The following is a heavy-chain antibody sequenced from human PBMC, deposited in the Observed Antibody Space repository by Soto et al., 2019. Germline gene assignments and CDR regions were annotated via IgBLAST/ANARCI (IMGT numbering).Heavy chain of an antibody. CDR2: ISGGGGST. D-gene: IGHD3-9*01. Sequence: PGGSLRLSCAASGFSFAGYALTWVRLDPGKGLEWVASISGGGGSTYYADSVKGRFSISRDNSNRMVYLQMGSLTAGDTAVYYCAKTETFNGYYNAFDYWGQGTRVTVSS. J-gene: IGHJ4*02. V-gene: IGHV3-23*01. CDR1: GFSFAGYA. CDR3: AKTETFNGYYNAFDY.